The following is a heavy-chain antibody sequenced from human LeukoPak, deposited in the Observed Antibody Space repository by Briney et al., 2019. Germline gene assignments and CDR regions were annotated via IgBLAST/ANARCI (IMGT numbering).Heavy chain of an antibody. J-gene: IGHJ4*02. D-gene: IGHD4-17*01. CDR3: AKGRDYGDSFDY. CDR2: IKQDGSET. V-gene: IGHV3-7*01. Sequence: GGSLRLSCAASGFTFSTYWMNLVRQAPGRGLEWVANIKQDGSETYYVDSVKGRFTISRDNAKNSLYLQMNSLRAEDTAVYYCAKGRDYGDSFDYWGQGALVTVSS. CDR1: GFTFSTYW.